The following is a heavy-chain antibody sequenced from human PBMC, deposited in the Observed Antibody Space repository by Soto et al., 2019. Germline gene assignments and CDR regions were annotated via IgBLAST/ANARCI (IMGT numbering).Heavy chain of an antibody. CDR1: GFTFSSYA. CDR3: AKGARVPAALVDYYYYMDV. Sequence: HPGGSLRLSCAASGFTFSSYAMSWVRQAPGKGLEWVSAISGSGGSTYYADSVKGRFTISRDNSKNTLYLQMNSLRAEDTAVYYCAKGARVPAALVDYYYYMDVWGKGTTVTVSS. V-gene: IGHV3-23*01. CDR2: ISGSGGST. J-gene: IGHJ6*03. D-gene: IGHD2-2*01.